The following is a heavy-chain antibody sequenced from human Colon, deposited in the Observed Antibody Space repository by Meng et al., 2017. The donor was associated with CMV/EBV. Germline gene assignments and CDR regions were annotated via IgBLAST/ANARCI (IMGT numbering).Heavy chain of an antibody. D-gene: IGHD3-22*01. CDR1: DGSISSSSYY. V-gene: IGHV4-39*07. CDR3: ARDNTIVVPSDAFDI. Sequence: SETLSLTCTVSDGSISSSSYYWGWIRQSPGKGREWIVSIYYLGTTYYNPSLKSRVTISLDTSKNQFSLSLTSVTAADTAVYYCARDNTIVVPSDAFDIRGQGTLVTVSS. CDR2: IYYLGTT. J-gene: IGHJ3*02.